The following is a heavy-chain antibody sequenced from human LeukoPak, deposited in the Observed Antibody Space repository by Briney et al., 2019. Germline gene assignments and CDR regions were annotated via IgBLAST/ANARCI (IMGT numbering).Heavy chain of an antibody. J-gene: IGHJ6*02. CDR1: GFTFSDYY. D-gene: IGHD4-17*01. CDR3: AREAVTTWVGYYGMDV. CDR2: ISSSGSTI. V-gene: IGHV3-11*01. Sequence: PGGSLRLSCAASGFTFSDYYMSWIRQAPGKGLEWVSYISSSGSTIYYADSVKGRFTISRDNAKNSLYLQMNSLRAEDTAVYYCAREAVTTWVGYYGMDVWGQGTTVTVSS.